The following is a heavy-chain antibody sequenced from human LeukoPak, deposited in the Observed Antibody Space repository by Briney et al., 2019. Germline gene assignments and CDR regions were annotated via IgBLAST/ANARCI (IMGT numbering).Heavy chain of an antibody. J-gene: IGHJ5*02. Sequence: SVTVSCKASGGTFSSYAISWVRQAPGQGLEWMGRIIPILGIANYAQKFQGRVTITADKSTSTAYMELSSLRSEDTAVYYCARDETAAAGNSIWFDPWGQGTLVTVSS. V-gene: IGHV1-69*04. D-gene: IGHD6-13*01. CDR2: IIPILGIA. CDR3: ARDETAAAGNSIWFDP. CDR1: GGTFSSYA.